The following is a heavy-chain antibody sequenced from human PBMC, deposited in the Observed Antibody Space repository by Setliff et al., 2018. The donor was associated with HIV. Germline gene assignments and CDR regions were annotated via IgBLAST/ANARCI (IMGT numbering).Heavy chain of an antibody. Sequence: ASVKVSCKASGYTFTSYGISWVRQAPGQGLEWMGWISAYNGNTNYAQKLQGRVTMTRDTSISTAYMELSSLTSEDTAVYYCATDRDSTMVPGADYWGQGTLVTVSS. V-gene: IGHV1-18*01. CDR3: ATDRDSTMVPGADY. CDR2: ISAYNGNT. D-gene: IGHD3-10*01. CDR1: GYTFTSYG. J-gene: IGHJ4*02.